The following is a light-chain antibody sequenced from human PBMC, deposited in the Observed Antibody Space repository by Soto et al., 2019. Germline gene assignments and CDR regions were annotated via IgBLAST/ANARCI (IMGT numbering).Light chain of an antibody. CDR3: QQYSSYWT. J-gene: IGKJ1*01. Sequence: DIQMTQSPSSLSASVGDRVTITCRASQTISIWLAWYQQRPGKAPKLLISDASNLESGVPSRFSGSGSGTEFTLTISSLQPDDFATYYCQQYSSYWTFGQGTKVEIK. CDR2: DAS. V-gene: IGKV1-5*01. CDR1: QTISIW.